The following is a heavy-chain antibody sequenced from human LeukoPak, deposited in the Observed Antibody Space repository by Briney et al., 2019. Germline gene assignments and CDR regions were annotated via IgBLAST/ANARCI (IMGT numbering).Heavy chain of an antibody. D-gene: IGHD3-3*01. CDR2: IYYSGST. V-gene: IGHV4-31*03. Sequence: PSETLSLTCTVSGGSISSGGYYWSWIRQHPGKGLEWIGYIYYSGSTYYNPSLKSRVTISVDTSKNQFSLKLSSVTAAGTAVYYCARDGRSEGDYWGQGTLVTVSS. J-gene: IGHJ4*02. CDR3: ARDGRSEGDY. CDR1: GGSISSGGYY.